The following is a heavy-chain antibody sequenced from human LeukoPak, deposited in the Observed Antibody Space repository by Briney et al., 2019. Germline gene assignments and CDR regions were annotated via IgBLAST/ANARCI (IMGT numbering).Heavy chain of an antibody. J-gene: IGHJ3*02. Sequence: PGRSLRLSCAASGFTFDDYAMHWVRQAPGKGLEWVSGISWNSGSIGYADSVKGRFTISRDNAKNSLYLQMNSLRAEDMALYYCAKLVTTGDFDIWGQGTMVTVSS. D-gene: IGHD1-1*01. CDR3: AKLVTTGDFDI. V-gene: IGHV3-9*03. CDR2: ISWNSGSI. CDR1: GFTFDDYA.